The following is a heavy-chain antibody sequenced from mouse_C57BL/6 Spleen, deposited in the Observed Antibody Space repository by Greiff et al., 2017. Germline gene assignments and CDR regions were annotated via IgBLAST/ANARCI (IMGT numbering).Heavy chain of an antibody. Sequence: DVMLVESGGGLVKPGGSLKLSCAASGFTFSDYGMHWVRQAPEKGLEWVAYISSGSSTIYYADTVKGRFTISRDNAKNTLFLHMTSLRSEDTAMYYCARRYGSIYWYFDVWGTGTTVTVSS. CDR2: ISSGSSTI. J-gene: IGHJ1*03. CDR1: GFTFSDYG. V-gene: IGHV5-17*01. CDR3: ARRYGSIYWYFDV. D-gene: IGHD1-1*01.